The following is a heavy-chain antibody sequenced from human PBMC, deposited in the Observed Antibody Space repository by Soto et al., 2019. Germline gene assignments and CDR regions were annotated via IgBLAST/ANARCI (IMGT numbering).Heavy chain of an antibody. D-gene: IGHD5-18*01. J-gene: IGHJ6*02. V-gene: IGHV5-51*01. Sequence: GESLKISCKGSGYSFTSYWIGWVRQMPGKGLEWMGIIYPGDSDTRYSPSFQGQVTISADKSISTAYLQWSSLKASDTAMYYCARATYSYGYSYYYGMDVWGQRTTGAVSS. CDR3: ARATYSYGYSYYYGMDV. CDR2: IYPGDSDT. CDR1: GYSFTSYW.